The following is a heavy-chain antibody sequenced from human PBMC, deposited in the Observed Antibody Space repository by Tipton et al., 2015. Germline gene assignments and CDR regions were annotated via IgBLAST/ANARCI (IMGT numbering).Heavy chain of an antibody. CDR3: ARARAFTMLRGVKGNWFDS. CDR1: DGSIRSYY. J-gene: IGHJ5*01. CDR2: IYYSGST. Sequence: TLSLTCNVSDGSIRSYYWSWIRQPPGKGLEWIGYIYYSGSTNYNPSLKSRVTISVDTPKNQFSLKLSSVTAADTAVYYCARARAFTMLRGVKGNWFDSWGQGTLVTVS. V-gene: IGHV4-59*12. D-gene: IGHD3-10*01.